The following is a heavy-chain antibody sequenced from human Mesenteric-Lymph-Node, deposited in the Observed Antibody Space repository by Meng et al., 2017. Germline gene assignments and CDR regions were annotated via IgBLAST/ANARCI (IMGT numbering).Heavy chain of an antibody. CDR1: GGTFSSYA. J-gene: IGHJ4*02. D-gene: IGHD5-24*01. CDR3: ARQFSRIEMATIMGY. Sequence: SVKVSCKASGGTFSSYAISWVRQAPGQGLEWMGGIIPIFGTANYAQKFQGRVTITADESTSTAYMELSSLRSEDTAVYYCARQFSRIEMATIMGYWGQGTLVTVSS. V-gene: IGHV1-69*13. CDR2: IIPIFGTA.